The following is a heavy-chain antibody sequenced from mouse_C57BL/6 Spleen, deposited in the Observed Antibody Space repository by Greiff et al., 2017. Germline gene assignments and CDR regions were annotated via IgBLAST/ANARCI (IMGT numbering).Heavy chain of an antibody. CDR3: ARYPYGYGHAMDY. Sequence: VQLQQPGAELVMPGASVKLSCKASGYTFTSYWMHWVKQRPGQGLEWIGEIDPSDSYTNYNQKFKGKSTLTVDKSSSTAYMQLSSLTSEDSAVYYCARYPYGYGHAMDYWGQGTSVTVSS. V-gene: IGHV1-69*01. CDR2: IDPSDSYT. J-gene: IGHJ4*01. CDR1: GYTFTSYW. D-gene: IGHD2-2*01.